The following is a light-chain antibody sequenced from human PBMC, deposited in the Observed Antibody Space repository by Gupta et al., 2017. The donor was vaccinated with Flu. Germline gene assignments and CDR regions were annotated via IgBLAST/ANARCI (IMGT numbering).Light chain of an antibody. CDR1: RSVLSTSNNQNV. J-gene: IGKJ5*01. V-gene: IGKV4-1*01. CDR3: QQYYSPFT. Sequence: VSLGERATLNCQSNRSVLSTSNNQNVLSWFQHQLGQPPRLLIHSASTREVGVPSLFSGGGSGTDFTLTINSLQAEDVAFYYYQQYYSPFTFGQGTRVEIK. CDR2: SAS.